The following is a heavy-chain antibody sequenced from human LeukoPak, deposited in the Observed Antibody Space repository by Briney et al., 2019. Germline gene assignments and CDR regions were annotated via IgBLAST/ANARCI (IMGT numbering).Heavy chain of an antibody. J-gene: IGHJ3*02. V-gene: IGHV3-30-3*01. CDR3: ARDRSGGSGAFDI. Sequence: GGSLRLSCAASGFTFSGYAMHWVRQAPGKGLEWVAVISYDGSNKYYADSVKGRFTISRDNSKNTLYLQMNSLRAEDTAVYYCARDRSGGSGAFDIWGQGTMVTVSS. D-gene: IGHD3-10*01. CDR1: GFTFSGYA. CDR2: ISYDGSNK.